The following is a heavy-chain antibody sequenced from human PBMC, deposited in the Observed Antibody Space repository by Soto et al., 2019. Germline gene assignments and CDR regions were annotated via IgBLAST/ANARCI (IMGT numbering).Heavy chain of an antibody. CDR2: ISDSDGGT. Sequence: PXGSLRLSCAASGLAFSAYAITWVRQAPGKGLEWVSDISDSDGGTHYADSVKGRFTISRDNAKNTLYLQMDRLRVEDAAVYYCAKGRTFFDFWGQGTLVIVSS. V-gene: IGHV3-23*01. CDR1: GLAFSAYA. J-gene: IGHJ4*02. CDR3: AKGRTFFDF.